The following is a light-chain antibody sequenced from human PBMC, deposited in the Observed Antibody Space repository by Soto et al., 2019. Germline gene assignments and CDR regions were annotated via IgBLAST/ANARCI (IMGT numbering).Light chain of an antibody. CDR2: EVS. V-gene: IGLV2-8*01. CDR1: SGDVGGYNY. Sequence: QPVLTQPPSASGSPGQSVTISCTGTSGDVGGYNYVSWYQQHPGKTPKLMIYEVSKRPSGVPDRFSGSKSGNTAYLTVSGLQAEDEADYYCSSYLGSNNLIFGGGTKLTVL. CDR3: SSYLGSNNLI. J-gene: IGLJ2*01.